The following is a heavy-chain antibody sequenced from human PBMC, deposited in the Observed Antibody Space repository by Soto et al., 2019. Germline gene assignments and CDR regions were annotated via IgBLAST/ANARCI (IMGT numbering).Heavy chain of an antibody. J-gene: IGHJ4*02. CDR2: ISSSSSYI. CDR1: GFTFSSYS. CDR3: ARESTMVRGVLDY. Sequence: GGSLRLSCAASGFTFSSYSMNWVRQAPGKGLEWVSSISSSSSYIYYADSVKGRFTISRDNAKNSLYLQMNSLRAEDTAAYYCARESTMVRGVLDYWGQGTLVTVSS. D-gene: IGHD3-10*01. V-gene: IGHV3-21*01.